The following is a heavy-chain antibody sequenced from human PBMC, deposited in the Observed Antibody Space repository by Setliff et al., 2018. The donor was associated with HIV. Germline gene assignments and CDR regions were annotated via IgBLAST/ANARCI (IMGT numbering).Heavy chain of an antibody. Sequence: PSETLSLTCTVSGGSISSGDYFWNWIRQPPGKGLEWIGYIYYSGSTYYNPSLKSRVTISLDTSKNQFSLKLTSVTAADTAVYYCVTSSSWSSRLNFWGPGMLVTVSS. CDR3: VTSSSWSSRLNF. J-gene: IGHJ4*02. V-gene: IGHV4-30-4*08. CDR2: IYYSGST. D-gene: IGHD2-2*01. CDR1: GGSISSGDYF.